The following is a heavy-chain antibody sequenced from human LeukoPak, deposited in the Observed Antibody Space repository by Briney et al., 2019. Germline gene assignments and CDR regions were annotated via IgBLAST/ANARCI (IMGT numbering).Heavy chain of an antibody. V-gene: IGHV4-59*01. D-gene: IGHD1-1*01. Sequence: SETLSLTCSVSGGPLSNYYWSSVRPPPGEGLEWIGYIYYRGSTDYNPSLKSRVAISVDASQHRFSLKLSSVTTADTAVYHCARIPTWNDGMDGWSQGTTVTVSS. CDR1: GGPLSNYY. CDR2: IYYRGST. CDR3: ARIPTWNDGMDG. J-gene: IGHJ6*02.